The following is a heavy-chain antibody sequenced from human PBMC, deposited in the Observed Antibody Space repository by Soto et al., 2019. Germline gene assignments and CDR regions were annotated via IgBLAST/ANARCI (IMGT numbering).Heavy chain of an antibody. CDR1: GGSISSGDYY. CDR2: IYYSGST. CDR3: ASLRDYVWGSYPSY. J-gene: IGHJ4*02. D-gene: IGHD3-16*01. Sequence: TLSLTCTVSGGSISSGDYYWSWIRQPPGKGLEWIGYIYYSGSTYYNPSLKSRVTISVDTSKNQFSLKLSSVTAADTAVYYCASLRDYVWGSYPSYWGQGTLVTVSS. V-gene: IGHV4-30-4*01.